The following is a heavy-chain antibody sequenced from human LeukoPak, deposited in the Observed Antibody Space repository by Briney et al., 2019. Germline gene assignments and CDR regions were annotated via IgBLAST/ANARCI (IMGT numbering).Heavy chain of an antibody. CDR3: AKDPYDYSRAFDY. CDR1: GFTFSSYA. Sequence: PGGSLRLSCAASGFTFSSYAMSWVRQAPGKGLEWVSAISGSGGSTYYADSVKGRFTISRDNSKNTLYPQMNSLRAEDTAVYYCAKDPYDYSRAFDYWGQGTLVTVSS. D-gene: IGHD4-11*01. J-gene: IGHJ4*02. V-gene: IGHV3-23*01. CDR2: ISGSGGST.